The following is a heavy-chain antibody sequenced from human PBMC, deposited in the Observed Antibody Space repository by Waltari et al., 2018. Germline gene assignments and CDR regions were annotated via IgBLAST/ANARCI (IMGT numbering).Heavy chain of an antibody. Sequence: QVQLQQWGAGLLKHSETLSLTCAVYGGSFSGYYWSWIRQPPGKGLEWIGEINHSGSTNYNPSLKSRVTISVDTSKNQFSLKLSSVTAADTAVYYCARDYYDSSGYYSDAFDIWGQGTMVTVSS. D-gene: IGHD3-22*01. CDR1: GGSFSGYY. V-gene: IGHV4-34*01. J-gene: IGHJ3*02. CDR2: INHSGST. CDR3: ARDYYDSSGYYSDAFDI.